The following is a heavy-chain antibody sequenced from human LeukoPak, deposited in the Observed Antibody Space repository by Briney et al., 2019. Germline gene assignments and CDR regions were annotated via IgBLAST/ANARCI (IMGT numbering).Heavy chain of an antibody. CDR2: MNPNSGNT. J-gene: IGHJ6*02. CDR1: GYTFTSHD. Sequence: WASVKVSCKASGYTFTSHDINWVRQATGQGLEWMGWMNPNSGNTGYAQKFQGRVTMTRNTSISTAYMELSSLRSEDTAVYYCARGRLYYDFWSGYYRAAYYYYYGMDVWGQGTTVTVSS. CDR3: ARGRLYYDFWSGYYRAAYYYYYGMDV. V-gene: IGHV1-8*01. D-gene: IGHD3-3*01.